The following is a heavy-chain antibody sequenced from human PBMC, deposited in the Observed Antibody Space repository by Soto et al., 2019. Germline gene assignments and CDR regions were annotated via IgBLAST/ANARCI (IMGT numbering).Heavy chain of an antibody. CDR3: ASHPVSGSLNFDS. V-gene: IGHV1-18*04. CDR1: GYTFNTYG. D-gene: IGHD1-26*01. J-gene: IGHJ4*02. Sequence: ASVKVSCKASGYTFNTYGVSWVRQAPGQGLEWMGRISAYNGDTNYAQKLQGRLTMTTDTSTRTAYMELRSLRSDDTAVYYCASHPVSGSLNFDSWGQGTLVTVSS. CDR2: ISAYNGDT.